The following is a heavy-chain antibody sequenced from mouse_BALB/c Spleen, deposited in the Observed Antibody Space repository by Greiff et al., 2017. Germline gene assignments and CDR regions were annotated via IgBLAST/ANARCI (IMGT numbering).Heavy chain of an antibody. D-gene: IGHD1-1*01. CDR3: AREGYYGSGKNYFDY. Sequence: QVQLKQSGPGLVAPSQSLSITCTVSGFSLTSYGVHWVRQPPGKGLEWLGVIWAGGSTNYNSALMSRLSISKDNSKSQVFLKMNSLQTDDTAMYYCAREGYYGSGKNYFDYWGQGTTLTVSS. J-gene: IGHJ2*01. CDR1: GFSLTSYG. CDR2: IWAGGST. V-gene: IGHV2-9*02.